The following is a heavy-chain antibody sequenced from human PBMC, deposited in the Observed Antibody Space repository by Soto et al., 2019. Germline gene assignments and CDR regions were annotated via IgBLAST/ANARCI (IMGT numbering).Heavy chain of an antibody. CDR3: AKDLRNDILTGYYYYGMDV. CDR2: ISWDGGST. J-gene: IGHJ6*02. D-gene: IGHD3-9*01. V-gene: IGHV3-43D*04. Sequence: GGSLRLSCAASGFTFDDDAMHGVRQAPGEGLEWVSLISWDGGSTYYADSVRGRFTISRDNSKNSLYLQMNSLRAEDTALYYCAKDLRNDILTGYYYYGMDVWGQGTTDTVSS. CDR1: GFTFDDDA.